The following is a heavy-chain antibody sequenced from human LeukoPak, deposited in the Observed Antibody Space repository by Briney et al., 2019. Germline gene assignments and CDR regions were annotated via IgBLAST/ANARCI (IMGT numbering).Heavy chain of an antibody. Sequence: KSGGSLRLSCAASGFTFSNAWMSWVRQAPGKGLEWVSYITSSASTIYYADSVKGRFTISRDNAKNSLFLQMNSLRAEDTAVYYCAREYSSRWFPSAFAYWGQGTLVTVSS. CDR1: GFTFSNAW. D-gene: IGHD6-13*01. CDR3: AREYSSRWFPSAFAY. V-gene: IGHV3-11*04. CDR2: ITSSASTI. J-gene: IGHJ4*02.